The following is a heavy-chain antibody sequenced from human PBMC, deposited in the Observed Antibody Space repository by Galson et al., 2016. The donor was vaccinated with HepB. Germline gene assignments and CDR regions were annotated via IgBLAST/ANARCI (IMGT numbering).Heavy chain of an antibody. CDR1: GFTFSRDS. J-gene: IGHJ6*02. V-gene: IGHV3-7*01. CDR3: AKDRGGRHLWGLHGMDV. D-gene: IGHD3-10*01. CDR2: IKPDGSEK. Sequence: SLRLSCADSGFTFSRDSMNWVRQAPGKGLEWVANIKPDGSEKYYVDSVEGRFTISRDTATNSLYLQIDSLRVEATAVYYGAKDRGGRHLWGLHGMDVWGQGTTVTVSS.